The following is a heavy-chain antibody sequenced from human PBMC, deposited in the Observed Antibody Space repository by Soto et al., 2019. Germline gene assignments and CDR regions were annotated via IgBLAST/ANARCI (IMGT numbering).Heavy chain of an antibody. V-gene: IGHV3-30-3*01. Sequence: GGSLRLSCAASGFTFSSYEMHWVRQAPGKGLEWVAVISYDGSNKYYADSVKGRFTISRDNSKNTLYLQMNSLRAEGTAVYYCARSTGWYYFDYWGQGTLVTVSS. CDR1: GFTFSSYE. CDR2: ISYDGSNK. J-gene: IGHJ4*02. D-gene: IGHD6-19*01. CDR3: ARSTGWYYFDY.